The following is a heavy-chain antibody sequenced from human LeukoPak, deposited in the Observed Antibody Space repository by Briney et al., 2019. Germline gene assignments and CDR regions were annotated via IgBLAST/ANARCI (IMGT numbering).Heavy chain of an antibody. CDR1: GGSINSYY. CDR3: AREASRAGTYYFDY. Sequence: SETLSLTCTVSGGSINSYYWSWIRQPPGKGLEWIGYIYYSGSTNYNPSLKSRVTISVDTSKNQFSLKLRSVTAADTAVYFCAREASRAGTYYFDYWGQGTLLTVSS. V-gene: IGHV4-59*01. D-gene: IGHD3-10*01. J-gene: IGHJ4*02. CDR2: IYYSGST.